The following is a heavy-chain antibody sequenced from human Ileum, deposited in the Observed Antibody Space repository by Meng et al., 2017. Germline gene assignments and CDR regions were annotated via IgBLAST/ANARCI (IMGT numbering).Heavy chain of an antibody. CDR2: ISAYNGNT. V-gene: IGHV1-18*01. CDR3: ARERGVWGSYRHYYFDY. Sequence: QVQLVQCGADVKKPGASGKVSGKATGYTFTSYGISWVRQAPGQGLEWMGWISAYNGNTNYAQKLQGRVTMTTDTSTSTAYMELRSLRSDDTAVYYCARERGVWGSYRHYYFDYWGQGTLVTVSS. D-gene: IGHD3-16*02. J-gene: IGHJ4*02. CDR1: GYTFTSYG.